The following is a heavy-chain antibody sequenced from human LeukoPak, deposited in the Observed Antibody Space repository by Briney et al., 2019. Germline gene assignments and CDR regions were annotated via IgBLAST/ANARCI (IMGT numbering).Heavy chain of an antibody. Sequence: AGGSLRLSCAASGFTFSSNAMSWVRQAPGKGLEWVSGITGSGGSTYFEDSVKGRFTISRDNSKNTLYLQMNSLRAEDTATYFCAKAGGSGSGSVTSFWFGMDVWGQGTTVTVSS. D-gene: IGHD3-10*01. CDR1: GFTFSSNA. CDR2: ITGSGGST. J-gene: IGHJ6*02. CDR3: AKAGGSGSGSVTSFWFGMDV. V-gene: IGHV3-23*01.